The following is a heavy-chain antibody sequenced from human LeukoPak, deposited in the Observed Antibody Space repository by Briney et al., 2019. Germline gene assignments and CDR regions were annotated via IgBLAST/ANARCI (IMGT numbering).Heavy chain of an antibody. CDR3: ARGPFHDYGDYVWGGAGPYYFDY. J-gene: IGHJ4*02. D-gene: IGHD4-17*01. V-gene: IGHV1-69*13. CDR1: GGTFSSYA. Sequence: SVKVSCKASGGTFSSYAFSWVRQAPGQGLEWMGGIIPLYGTANYAQRFQGRVTITADESTSTAYMELSSLRSEDTAVYYCARGPFHDYGDYVWGGAGPYYFDYWGQGTLVTVSS. CDR2: IIPLYGTA.